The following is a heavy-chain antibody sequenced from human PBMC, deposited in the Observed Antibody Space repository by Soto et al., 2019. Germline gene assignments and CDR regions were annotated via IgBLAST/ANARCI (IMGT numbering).Heavy chain of an antibody. J-gene: IGHJ3*01. CDR2: IGIGSSTK. CDR1: GFTFRSYA. CDR3: ARGQLYYNDISGRPLNAFDV. V-gene: IGHV3-48*01. Sequence: GGSLILSCAASGFTFRSYAMSWVRQAPGKGLEWVSYIGIGSSTKYYADSVKGRFTISRDNAKNSLYLQMNSLRAEDTAVYYCARGQLYYNDISGRPLNAFDVWGQGTMVTVSS. D-gene: IGHD3-22*01.